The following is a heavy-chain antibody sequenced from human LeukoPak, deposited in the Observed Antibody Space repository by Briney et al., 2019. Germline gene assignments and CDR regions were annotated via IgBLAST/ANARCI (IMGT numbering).Heavy chain of an antibody. D-gene: IGHD1-26*01. Sequence: PGGSLRLSCEASGFPFSTFWMIWVRQPPGKGLEWVAKIQQDGSGEQYVDSVKGRFTISRDNAKNSLYLQMNSLRAEDTALYYCAKDNGGSFDYWGQGTLVTVSS. CDR3: AKDNGGSFDY. V-gene: IGHV3-7*03. J-gene: IGHJ4*02. CDR1: GFPFSTFW. CDR2: IQQDGSGE.